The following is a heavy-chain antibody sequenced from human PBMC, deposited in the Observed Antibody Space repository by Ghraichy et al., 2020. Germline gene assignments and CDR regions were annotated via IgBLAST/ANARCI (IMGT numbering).Heavy chain of an antibody. CDR2: INPNSGGT. Sequence: ASVKVSCKASGYTFTGYYMHWVRQAPGQGLEWMGWINPNSGGTNYAQKFQGRVTMTRDTSISTAYMELSRLRSDDTAVYYCARVGGWVVGATIPFDYWGQGTLVTVSS. CDR1: GYTFTGYY. J-gene: IGHJ4*02. V-gene: IGHV1-2*02. D-gene: IGHD1-26*01. CDR3: ARVGGWVVGATIPFDY.